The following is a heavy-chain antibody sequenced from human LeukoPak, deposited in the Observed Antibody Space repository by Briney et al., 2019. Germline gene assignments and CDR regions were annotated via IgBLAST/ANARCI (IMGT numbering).Heavy chain of an antibody. CDR2: ITWNSGII. V-gene: IGHV3-9*01. Sequence: PGRSLRLSCAVSGFIFDDYAMHWVRQSPGKGLEWVSGITWNSGIIVYADSVKGRFTISRDNSKNSLSLQMNSLRVEDTAIYFCARAAYDSNGYLTLWGQGTLVTVSS. CDR3: ARAAYDSNGYLTL. D-gene: IGHD3-22*01. CDR1: GFIFDDYA. J-gene: IGHJ4*02.